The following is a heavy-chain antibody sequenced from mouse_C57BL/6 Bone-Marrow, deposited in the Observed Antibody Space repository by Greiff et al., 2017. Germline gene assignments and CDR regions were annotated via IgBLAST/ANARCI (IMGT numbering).Heavy chain of an antibody. V-gene: IGHV1-53*01. CDR2: INPSNGGT. D-gene: IGHD2-2*01. J-gene: IGHJ2*01. CDR3: ARALWLRRYFDY. Sequence: VQLQQPGTELVKPGASVKLSCKASGYTFTSSWMHWVKQRPGQGLEWIGNINPSNGGTNYNEKFKSKATLTVDKSSSTAYMLLSSLTSDDSAVYYCARALWLRRYFDYWGQGTTLTVSS. CDR1: GYTFTSSW.